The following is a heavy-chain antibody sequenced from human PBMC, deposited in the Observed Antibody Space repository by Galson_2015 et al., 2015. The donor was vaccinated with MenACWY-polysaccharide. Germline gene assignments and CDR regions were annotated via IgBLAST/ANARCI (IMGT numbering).Heavy chain of an antibody. J-gene: IGHJ3*02. V-gene: IGHV3-33*01. Sequence: SLRLSCAASGFTFSSYGMHWVRQAPGKGLEWVAVIWYDGSNKYYADSVKGRFTISRDNSKNTLYLQMNSLRAEDTAVYYCASNNHLCGSGWCAFEIWGQGTLVTVSS. CDR2: IWYDGSNK. CDR1: GFTFSSYG. D-gene: IGHD6-19*01. CDR3: ASNNHLCGSGWCAFEI.